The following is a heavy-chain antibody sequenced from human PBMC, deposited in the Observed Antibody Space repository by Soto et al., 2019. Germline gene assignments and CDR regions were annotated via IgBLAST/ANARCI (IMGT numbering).Heavy chain of an antibody. D-gene: IGHD4-4*01. CDR1: GGSISTYY. CDR2: LYYGGST. J-gene: IGHJ2*01. CDR3: ARGRDDYNGWYVDL. V-gene: IGHV4-59*01. Sequence: PSETLSLTCTVSGGSISTYYWNWIRQPPGKGLEWIGYLYYGGSTNHNPSLESRVTISLDTSKNQISLKLSSVTAADTAVYYCARGRDDYNGWYVDLWGRGSLVTVSS.